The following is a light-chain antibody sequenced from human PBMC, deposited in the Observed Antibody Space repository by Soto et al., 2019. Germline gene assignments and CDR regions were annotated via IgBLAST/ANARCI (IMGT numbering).Light chain of an antibody. CDR2: DVT. Sequence: QSVLPQPASVSGSPGQSITISCTGTSSDVGGYDHVSWYQQHPGKAPKLIIYDVTVRPSGISPRFSGSKSDNTASLAVSGLQPEDEADYYCSSYTNKDTLLFGGGTKVTVL. CDR1: SSDVGGYDH. CDR3: SSYTNKDTLL. V-gene: IGLV2-14*03. J-gene: IGLJ3*02.